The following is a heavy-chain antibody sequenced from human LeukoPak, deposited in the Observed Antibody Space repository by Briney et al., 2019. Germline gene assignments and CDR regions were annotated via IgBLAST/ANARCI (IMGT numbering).Heavy chain of an antibody. CDR3: ASLRGGVWYFDL. CDR1: GGTFSSYA. Sequence: SVKVSCKASGGTFSSYAISWVRQAPGQGLEWMGGIIPIFGTANYAQKFQGRVTITTDESTSTAYMELSSLRSEDTAVYYCASLRGGVWYFDLWGRGTLVTVSS. V-gene: IGHV1-69*05. D-gene: IGHD3-16*01. CDR2: IIPIFGTA. J-gene: IGHJ2*01.